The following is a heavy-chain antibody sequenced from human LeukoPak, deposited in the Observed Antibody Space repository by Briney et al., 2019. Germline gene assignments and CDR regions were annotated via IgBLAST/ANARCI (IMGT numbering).Heavy chain of an antibody. CDR1: GGTFSSYA. J-gene: IGHJ4*02. V-gene: IGHV1-69*05. CDR2: IIPIFGAA. CDR3: AREAPAYYYDSGGYPGKYYFDY. D-gene: IGHD3-22*01. Sequence: ASVKVSCKASGGTFSSYAISWVRQAPGQGLEWMGGIIPIFGAANYAQKFQGRVTITTDESTSTAYMELSSLRSEDTAVYYCAREAPAYYYDSGGYPGKYYFDYWGQGTLVTVSS.